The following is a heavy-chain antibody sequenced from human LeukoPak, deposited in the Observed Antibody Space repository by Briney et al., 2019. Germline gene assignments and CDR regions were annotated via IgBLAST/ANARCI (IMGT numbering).Heavy chain of an antibody. D-gene: IGHD3-10*01. J-gene: IGHJ3*02. CDR2: ISGSGGRT. V-gene: IGHV3-23*01. Sequence: GGSLRLSCAASGFTFSNYAMHWVRQAPGKGLEWVSGISGSGGRTYYADSVKGRFTISRDNSKNTVYLQMNSLRAEDTAVYYCAKDRSYGAFEIWGQGTMVTVSS. CDR1: GFTFSNYA. CDR3: AKDRSYGAFEI.